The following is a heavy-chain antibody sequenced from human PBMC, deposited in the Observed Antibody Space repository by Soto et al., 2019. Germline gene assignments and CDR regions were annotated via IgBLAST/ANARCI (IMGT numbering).Heavy chain of an antibody. V-gene: IGHV5-10-1*01. Sequence: HGESLKISCKGSGYSFTSYWISWVRQMPGKGLEWMGRIDPSDSYTNYSPSFQGHVTISADKSISTAYLQWSSLKASDTAMYYCARQGQYSSSSPGDWFDPWGQGTLVTSPQ. CDR2: IDPSDSYT. CDR3: ARQGQYSSSSPGDWFDP. J-gene: IGHJ5*02. D-gene: IGHD6-6*01. CDR1: GYSFTSYW.